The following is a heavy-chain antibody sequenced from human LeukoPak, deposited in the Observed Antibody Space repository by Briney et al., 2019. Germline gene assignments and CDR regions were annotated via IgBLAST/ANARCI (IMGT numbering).Heavy chain of an antibody. V-gene: IGHV1-2*02. Sequence: ASVKVSCKASGYSFTDYYIHWVRLAPGQGLEWMGWINPKSGGTHYAQKFQGRVSMTRDTSISTAYMELSRLRSDDTAVYYCAVNYGDFNTCFDYWGQGTLVTVSS. CDR1: GYSFTDYY. CDR3: AVNYGDFNTCFDY. J-gene: IGHJ4*02. D-gene: IGHD4-17*01. CDR2: INPKSGGT.